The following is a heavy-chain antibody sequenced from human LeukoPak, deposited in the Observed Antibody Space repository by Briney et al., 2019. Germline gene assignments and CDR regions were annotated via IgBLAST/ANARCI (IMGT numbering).Heavy chain of an antibody. J-gene: IGHJ3*02. Sequence: GGSLRLSCAASGLTFSNYGMHWVQQAPGKGLEWVGFIRFDGRDKYYADSVKGRFTISRDNSKDTLYLQMNSLRAEDTAVYYCAGDGYCSSTSCLDIWGQGTMVTVSS. D-gene: IGHD2-2*03. CDR3: AGDGYCSSTSCLDI. CDR1: GLTFSNYG. V-gene: IGHV3-30*02. CDR2: IRFDGRDK.